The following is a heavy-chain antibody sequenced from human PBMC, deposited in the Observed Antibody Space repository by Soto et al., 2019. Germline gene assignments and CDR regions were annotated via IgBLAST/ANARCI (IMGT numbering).Heavy chain of an antibody. CDR1: GFTFSSYA. V-gene: IGHV3-23*01. CDR2: ISGSGCST. D-gene: IGHD2-2*01. J-gene: IGHJ4*02. CDR3: AKVKRGYCSSTSCYEWAY. Sequence: GGSLRLSCAASGFTFSSYAMSWVRQAPGKGLEWVSAISGSGCSTYYADSVKGRFTISRDNSKNTLYLQKNSLRAEDTAVYYCAKVKRGYCSSTSCYEWAYWGQGTLVTVSS.